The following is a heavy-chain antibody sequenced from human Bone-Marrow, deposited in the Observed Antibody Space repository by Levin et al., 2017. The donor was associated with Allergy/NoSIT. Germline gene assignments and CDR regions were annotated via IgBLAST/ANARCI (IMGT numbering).Heavy chain of an antibody. Sequence: QPGGSLRLSCAASGFTFSSYGMHWVRQAPGKGLEWVAVISYDGSNKYYADSVKGRFTISRDNSKNTLYLQMNSLRAEDTAVYYCAKSYGSGTFDAFDIWGQGTMVTVSS. CDR2: ISYDGSNK. J-gene: IGHJ3*02. V-gene: IGHV3-30*18. CDR3: AKSYGSGTFDAFDI. D-gene: IGHD3-10*01. CDR1: GFTFSSYG.